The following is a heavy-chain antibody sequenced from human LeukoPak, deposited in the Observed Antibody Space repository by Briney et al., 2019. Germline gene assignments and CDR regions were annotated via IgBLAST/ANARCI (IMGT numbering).Heavy chain of an antibody. Sequence: PGGSLRLSCAASGFTFSSYAMHWVRQAPGKGREWVAVLSYDGSNKYYADSVKGRFTISRDNSKNTLYLQMNSLRAEDTAVYYCARPKGQWLVLDYWGQGTLVTVSS. CDR2: LSYDGSNK. V-gene: IGHV3-30-3*01. CDR1: GFTFSSYA. D-gene: IGHD6-19*01. CDR3: ARPKGQWLVLDY. J-gene: IGHJ4*02.